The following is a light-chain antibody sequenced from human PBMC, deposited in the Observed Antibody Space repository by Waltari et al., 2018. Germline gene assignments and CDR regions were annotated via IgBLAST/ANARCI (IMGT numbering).Light chain of an antibody. V-gene: IGKV2-30*02. CDR2: KVS. CDR1: QTLVHSDGNTY. Sequence: DVVMPQSPPSLPVTLGQPASLSCRSSQTLVHSDGNTYLSSFQHRPGQSPRRLIYKVSSRDSGRDSGIPDRFSGSGSGTDFTLKISRVEAEDVGVYYCMQGTHWPITFGQVTRLEIK. J-gene: IGKJ5*01. CDR3: MQGTHWPIT.